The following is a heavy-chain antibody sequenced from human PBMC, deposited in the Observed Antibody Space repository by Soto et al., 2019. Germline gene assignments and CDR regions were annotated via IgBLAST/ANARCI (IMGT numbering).Heavy chain of an antibody. CDR3: ARDPTPMVRGVPVV. Sequence: QVQLQESGPGLVKPSQTLSLTCTVSGGSISSGGYYWSWIRQHPGKGLEWIGYIYYSGSTYYNPTLKSRVTISVDTSKNQFSLKLSSVTAADTAVYYCARDPTPMVRGVPVVWGQGTLVTVSS. J-gene: IGHJ4*02. CDR2: IYYSGST. CDR1: GGSISSGGYY. D-gene: IGHD3-10*01. V-gene: IGHV4-31*03.